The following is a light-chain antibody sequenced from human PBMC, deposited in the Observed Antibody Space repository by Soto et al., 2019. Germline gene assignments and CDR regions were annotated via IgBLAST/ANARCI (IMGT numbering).Light chain of an antibody. Sequence: QSVLTQPPSASGTPGQIVAISCSGSSSNIGSNTVTWYQQLPGTAPKLLIYSTSQRSSGVPGRFSGSKSGASASLSISGLQSEDEADYYCAALDDRLDVYVFGTGTKVTVL. J-gene: IGLJ1*01. CDR3: AALDDRLDVYV. CDR1: SSNIGSNT. V-gene: IGLV1-44*01. CDR2: STS.